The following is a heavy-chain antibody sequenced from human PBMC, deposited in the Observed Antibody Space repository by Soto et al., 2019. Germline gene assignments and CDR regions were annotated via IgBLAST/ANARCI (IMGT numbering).Heavy chain of an antibody. Sequence: QVHLQQWGAGLLKPSETLSLTCAVSGESFIGYYWTWIRQPPGKGLEWMGEINHSGSTNYNPSRKSIVTKSIDTSKTQFSLKVTAVNAADTSVSYCARTDIVTTNWFDPWGQGTLVTVSS. V-gene: IGHV4-34*02. CDR2: INHSGST. CDR1: GESFIGYY. D-gene: IGHD5-12*01. CDR3: ARTDIVTTNWFDP. J-gene: IGHJ5*02.